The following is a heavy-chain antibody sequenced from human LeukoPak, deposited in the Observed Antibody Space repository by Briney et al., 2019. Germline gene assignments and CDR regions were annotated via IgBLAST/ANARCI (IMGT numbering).Heavy chain of an antibody. J-gene: IGHJ4*02. CDR3: ARAYYYDSSGPDY. Sequence: VASVKVSCKASGGTFSSYAISWVRQAPGQGLEWMGWISAYNGNTNYAQKLQGRVTMTTDTSTSTAYMELRSLRSDDTAVYYCARAYYYDSSGPDYWGQGTLVTVSS. CDR1: GGTFSSYA. V-gene: IGHV1-18*01. CDR2: ISAYNGNT. D-gene: IGHD3-22*01.